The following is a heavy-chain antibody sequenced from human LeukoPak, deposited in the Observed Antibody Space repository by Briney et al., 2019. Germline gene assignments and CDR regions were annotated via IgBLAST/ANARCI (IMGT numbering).Heavy chain of an antibody. D-gene: IGHD6-25*01. CDR3: ARDGTPIYSSGWVYMDV. CDR1: GFTFSSYA. J-gene: IGHJ6*03. Sequence: QAGGSLRLSCAASGFTFSSYAMHWVRQAPGKGLEWVAVISYDGSNKYYADSVKGRFTISRDNSKNTLYLQMNSLRVEDTAVYYCARDGTPIYSSGWVYMDVWGIGTTVTISS. CDR2: ISYDGSNK. V-gene: IGHV3-30*04.